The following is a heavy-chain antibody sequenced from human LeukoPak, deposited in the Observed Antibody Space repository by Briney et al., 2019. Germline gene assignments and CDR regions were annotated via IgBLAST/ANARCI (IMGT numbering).Heavy chain of an antibody. V-gene: IGHV5-10-1*01. CDR1: GYIFTSYW. CDR2: IDPSDSYT. CDR3: ARQTPTNSIAAAGYFDY. D-gene: IGHD6-13*01. J-gene: IGHJ4*02. Sequence: KAGESLKISCEGSGYIFTSYWISWVRQLPGKGLEWMGRIDPSDSYTNYSPSFQGHVTISADKSISTAYLQWSSLKASDTAMYYCARQTPTNSIAAAGYFDYWGQGTLVTVSS.